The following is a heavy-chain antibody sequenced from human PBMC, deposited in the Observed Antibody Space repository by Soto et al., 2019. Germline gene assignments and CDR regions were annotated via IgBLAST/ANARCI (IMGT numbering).Heavy chain of an antibody. D-gene: IGHD3-22*01. J-gene: IGHJ6*02. CDR3: ARGGFYDSSGARNYYYYGMNV. CDR1: GYTFTSYG. CDR2: ISAYDGYT. Sequence: QVQLVQSGAEVKKPGASVTVSCKASGYTFTSYGINWVRQAPGQGLEWLGWISAYDGYTNYAQILQGRISMTTDTSTKTAYMELRSLRSDDTGMYYCARGGFYDSSGARNYYYYGMNVWGQGTTITVSS. V-gene: IGHV1-18*01.